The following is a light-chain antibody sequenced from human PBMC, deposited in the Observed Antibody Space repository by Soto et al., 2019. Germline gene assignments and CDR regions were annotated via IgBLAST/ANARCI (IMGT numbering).Light chain of an antibody. CDR2: EVS. CDR1: SSDVGGYNY. Sequence: QSALTQPPSASGSPGQSVTISCTGTSSDVGGYNYVSWYQQHPGKAPKLMIYEVSKRPSGVPDRFSGSKSGITASLTVSGLQAEDEADYYCSSFAGSFYWVFGGGTKLTVL. CDR3: SSFAGSFYWV. V-gene: IGLV2-8*01. J-gene: IGLJ2*01.